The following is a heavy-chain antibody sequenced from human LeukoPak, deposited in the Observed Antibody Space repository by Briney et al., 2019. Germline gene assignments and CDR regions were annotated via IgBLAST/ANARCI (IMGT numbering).Heavy chain of an antibody. J-gene: IGHJ4*02. Sequence: PGGSLRLSCAASGFTFSSYSMMWVRQAPGKGLEWVAVISYDGSNKYYADSVKGRFTISRDNSKNTLYLQMNSLRAEDTAVYYCAKVILGGGSGYGDYWGQGTLVTVSS. CDR1: GFTFSSYS. V-gene: IGHV3-30*18. CDR2: ISYDGSNK. CDR3: AKVILGGGSGYGDY. D-gene: IGHD2-15*01.